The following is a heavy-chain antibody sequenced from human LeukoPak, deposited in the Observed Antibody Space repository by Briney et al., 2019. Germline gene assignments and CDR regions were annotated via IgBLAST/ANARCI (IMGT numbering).Heavy chain of an antibody. V-gene: IGHV3-30*18. CDR1: GFTFSSYG. CDR3: AKDSYITAMGTFDY. D-gene: IGHD5-18*01. CDR2: ISYDGSNK. Sequence: GGSLRLSCAASGFTFSSYGMHWVRQAPGKGLEWVAVISYDGSNKYYADSVKGRFTISRDNSKNTLYLQMNSLRAEDTAVYYCAKDSYITAMGTFDYWGQGTLVTVSS. J-gene: IGHJ4*02.